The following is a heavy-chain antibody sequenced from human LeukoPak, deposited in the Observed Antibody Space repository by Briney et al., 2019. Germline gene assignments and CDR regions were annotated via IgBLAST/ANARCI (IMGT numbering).Heavy chain of an antibody. CDR3: ARAFPFDDYGDPDAFDI. V-gene: IGHV4-30-4*08. CDR1: GVSTSSGAFY. CDR2: IYYSGST. Sequence: NPSETLSLTCTVSGVSTSSGAFYWSWIRQHPGKGLEWIGNIYYSGSTYYNPSLKSRVTISVDRSKNQFSLKLTSVTAADTAVYYCARAFPFDDYGDPDAFDIWGQGTMVTVSS. D-gene: IGHD4-17*01. J-gene: IGHJ3*02.